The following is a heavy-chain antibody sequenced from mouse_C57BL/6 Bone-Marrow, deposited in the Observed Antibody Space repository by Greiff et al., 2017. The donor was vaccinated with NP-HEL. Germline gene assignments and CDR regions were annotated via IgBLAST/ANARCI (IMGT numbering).Heavy chain of an antibody. CDR1: GYTFTEYT. Sequence: LSFNASGYTFTEYTIHWVKQRSGQGLEWIGWFYPGSGSIKYNEKFKDKATLTADKSSSTVYMDLSRLTSEDSAVYFCARHGDYFGSSYGYFDVWGTGTTVTVSS. J-gene: IGHJ1*03. D-gene: IGHD1-1*01. CDR3: ARHGDYFGSSYGYFDV. CDR2: FYPGSGSI. V-gene: IGHV1-62-2*01.